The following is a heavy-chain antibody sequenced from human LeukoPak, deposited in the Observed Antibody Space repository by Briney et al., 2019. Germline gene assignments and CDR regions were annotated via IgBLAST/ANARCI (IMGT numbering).Heavy chain of an antibody. CDR3: ARCGAAARLYWYFDL. CDR1: GDSISSSSYY. J-gene: IGHJ2*01. V-gene: IGHV4-39*07. D-gene: IGHD6-13*01. CDR2: IYYSGST. Sequence: SETLSLTCTVSGDSISSSSYYWGWIRQPPGKGLEWIGSIYYSGSTYYNPSLKSRVTISVDTSKSQFSLKLNSVTAADTAVYYCARCGAAARLYWYFDLWGRGTLVTVSS.